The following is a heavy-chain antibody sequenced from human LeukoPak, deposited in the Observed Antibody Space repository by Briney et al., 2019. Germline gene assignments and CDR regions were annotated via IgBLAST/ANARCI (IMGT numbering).Heavy chain of an antibody. CDR3: ARIDRAVAGTIDY. V-gene: IGHV4-59*08. J-gene: IGHJ4*02. CDR1: GGSISSYF. CDR2: IYYSGST. D-gene: IGHD6-19*01. Sequence: SETLSLTCSVSGGSISSYFWSWLRQPPGKGLEWIGYIYYSGSTNYNPSLKSRVTMSVDTSKNQFSLKLSSVTAADTAVYYCARIDRAVAGTIDYWGQGTLVTVSS.